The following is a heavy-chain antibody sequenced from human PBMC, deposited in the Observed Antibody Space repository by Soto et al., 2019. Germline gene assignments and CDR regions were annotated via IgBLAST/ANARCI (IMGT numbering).Heavy chain of an antibody. CDR1: GYIFVNYG. J-gene: IGHJ6*02. D-gene: IGHD3-16*01. V-gene: IGHV1-18*01. CDR3: VMVDNYVTPTPQDV. Sequence: QVQLVQSGDEVKKPGASVKVSCKASGYIFVNYGIAWVRQAPRQGLEWMGWISPYTGNTHSASKVQCRLTMTTNTSTSTAYMDLGSLTSDDTAVYYCVMVDNYVTPTPQDVWGQGTTVTVSS. CDR2: ISPYTGNT.